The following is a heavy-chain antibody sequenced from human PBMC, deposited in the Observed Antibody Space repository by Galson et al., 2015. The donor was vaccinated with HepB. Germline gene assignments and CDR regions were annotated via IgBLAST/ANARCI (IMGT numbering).Heavy chain of an antibody. V-gene: IGHV3-30*03. CDR3: ARAGFCSGDCYKGFDC. CDR2: ITYDGSNK. CDR1: GFTFSTYG. D-gene: IGHD2-21*02. Sequence: SLRLSCAASGFTFSTYGMHWVRQAPGKGLEWVAVITYDGSNKYYADSVKGRFTISRDNAKNTLYLQMSSLGDEDTALYYCARAGFCSGDCYKGFDCWGQGTLVTVSS. J-gene: IGHJ4*02.